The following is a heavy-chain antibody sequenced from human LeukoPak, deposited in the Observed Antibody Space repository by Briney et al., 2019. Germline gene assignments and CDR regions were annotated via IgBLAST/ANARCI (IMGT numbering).Heavy chain of an antibody. V-gene: IGHV5-51*01. CDR3: ARGRDGYNYFDAFDI. CDR2: IYPDDSDT. D-gene: IGHD5-24*01. CDR1: GSIFTSYW. J-gene: IGHJ3*02. Sequence: GASLKISCQGSGSIFTSYWIGWVRQPPGKGLDWMGLIYPDDSDTRYSPSFQGQVTISADKSISTAYLQWSSLKASDIAMYYCARGRDGYNYFDAFDIWGQGTMVTVSS.